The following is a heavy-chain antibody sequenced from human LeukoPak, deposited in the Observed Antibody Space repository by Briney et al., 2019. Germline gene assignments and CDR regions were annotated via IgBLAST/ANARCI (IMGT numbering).Heavy chain of an antibody. CDR1: GFSFSTYD. J-gene: IGHJ4*02. D-gene: IGHD2/OR15-2a*01. CDR2: ITANTRGSIT. V-gene: IGHV3-23*01. Sequence: GSLRLSCVTSGFSFSTYDMSWVRQAPGKGLEWVSGITANTRGSITYYADSVKGRFTISRDSSKDTLYLQMNSLRAEDTAVHFCARGGYFSFDSWGQGTLVTVSS. CDR3: ARGGYFSFDS.